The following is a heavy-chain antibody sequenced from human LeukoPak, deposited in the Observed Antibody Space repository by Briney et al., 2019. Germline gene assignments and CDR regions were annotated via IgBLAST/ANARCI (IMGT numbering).Heavy chain of an antibody. D-gene: IGHD5-24*01. CDR3: ARVTQRWLQLSAFDI. V-gene: IGHV1-69*05. CDR1: GGTFSSYA. CDR2: IIPIFGTA. Sequence: ASVKVSCKASGGTFSSYAISWVRQAPGQGLEWMGGIIPIFGTANYAQKFQGRVTITTDESTSTAYMELSSLRSEDTAVYYCARVTQRWLQLSAFDIWGQGILVTVSS. J-gene: IGHJ4*02.